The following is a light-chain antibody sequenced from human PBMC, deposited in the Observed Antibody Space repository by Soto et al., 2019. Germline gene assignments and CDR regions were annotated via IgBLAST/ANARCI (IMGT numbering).Light chain of an antibody. V-gene: IGKV3-11*01. CDR3: QQRSSWPRT. CDR1: QSVSSY. CDR2: DAS. Sequence: EIVLTQSPATLSLSPGERATLSCRASQSVSSYLAWYQQKPGQAPRLLIYDASNSATGIPARFSGSGSGTDFTLTISSLAPEDFAVYYCQQRSSWPRTSGGWTKVEIK. J-gene: IGKJ4*01.